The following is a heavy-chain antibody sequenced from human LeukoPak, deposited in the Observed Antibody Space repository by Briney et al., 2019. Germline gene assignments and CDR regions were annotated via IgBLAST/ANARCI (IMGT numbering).Heavy chain of an antibody. Sequence: GGSLRLSCAASGFTFSDYYMSWIRQAPGKGLEWVSYISSSGGTIYYADSVKGRFTISRDNAKNSLYLQMNSLRAEDTAVYYCARDLRRLRYFDWLNDYWGQGTLVTVSS. CDR1: GFTFSDYY. CDR2: ISSSGGTI. J-gene: IGHJ4*02. D-gene: IGHD3-9*01. CDR3: ARDLRRLRYFDWLNDY. V-gene: IGHV3-11*01.